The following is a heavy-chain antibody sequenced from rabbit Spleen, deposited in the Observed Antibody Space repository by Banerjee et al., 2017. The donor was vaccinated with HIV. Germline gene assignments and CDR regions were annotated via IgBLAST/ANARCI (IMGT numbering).Heavy chain of an antibody. CDR2: IYTGNGKT. J-gene: IGHJ4*01. CDR3: TNSDVGLAYASNL. CDR1: GVSFSSSYD. Sequence: QEQLVESGGGLVKPGASLTLTCTASGVSFSSSYDMCWVRQAPGKGLEWIGCIYTGNGKTYYASWAKGRFTISKSSSTTVTLQMTSLTAADTAAYFCTNSDVGLAYASNLWGQGTLVTVS. V-gene: IGHV1S45*01. D-gene: IGHD6-1*01.